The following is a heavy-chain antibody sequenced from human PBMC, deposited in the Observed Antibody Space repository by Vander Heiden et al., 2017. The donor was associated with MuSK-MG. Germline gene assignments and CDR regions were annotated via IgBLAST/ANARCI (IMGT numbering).Heavy chain of an antibody. CDR2: ISWNSGSI. CDR3: AKDGEKVVTNNYYYYYYMDV. CDR1: GFTFDDYA. V-gene: IGHV3-9*01. D-gene: IGHD3-22*01. Sequence: EVQLVESGGGLVQPGRSLRLSCAASGFTFDDYAMHWVRQAPGKGLEWVSGISWNSGSIGYADSVKGRFTISRDNAKNSLYLQMNSLRAEDTALYYCAKDGEKVVTNNYYYYYYMDVWGKGTTVTVSS. J-gene: IGHJ6*03.